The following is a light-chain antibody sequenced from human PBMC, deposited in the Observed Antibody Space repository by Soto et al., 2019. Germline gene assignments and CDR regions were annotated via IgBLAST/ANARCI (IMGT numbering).Light chain of an antibody. Sequence: QSALTQPASVSGSPGQSITISCTGTSSDVGSFDLVSWYQRHPGNAPKVMIFGVTRRPSGVSNRFSGSKSGSTASLTISGLQAEEEAEYFCCSYAGTTTYVCGTGTKVTVL. V-gene: IGLV2-23*02. CDR2: GVT. J-gene: IGLJ1*01. CDR3: CSYAGTTTYV. CDR1: SSDVGSFDL.